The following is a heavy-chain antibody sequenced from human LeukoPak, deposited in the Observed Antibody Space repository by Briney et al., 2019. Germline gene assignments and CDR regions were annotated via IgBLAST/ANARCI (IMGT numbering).Heavy chain of an antibody. CDR2: ISYDGSNK. J-gene: IGHJ3*02. Sequence: GGSLRLSCAASGFTFSSYAMHWVRQAPGKGLEWVAVISYDGSNKYYADSVKGRFTISRDNAKNSLYLQMNSLRAEDTAVYYCAREWWGAFDIWGQGTMVTVSS. CDR3: AREWWGAFDI. D-gene: IGHD2-15*01. CDR1: GFTFSSYA. V-gene: IGHV3-30*04.